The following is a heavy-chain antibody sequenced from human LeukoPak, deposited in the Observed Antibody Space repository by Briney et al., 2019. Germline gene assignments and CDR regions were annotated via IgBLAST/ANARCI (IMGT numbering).Heavy chain of an antibody. CDR1: GFTFSSYA. D-gene: IGHD2-8*01. Sequence: GGSLRLSCGASGFTFSSYAVHWVRQSPGGGRVGVGDISYHGTNKYYAVSVKGRFTISRDNSGNTLFLQMNSLRPEDSALYYCARNMQFVQSLGGLDVWGQGTTVTVSS. V-gene: IGHV3-30-3*01. CDR3: ARNMQFVQSLGGLDV. J-gene: IGHJ6*01. CDR2: ISYHGTNK.